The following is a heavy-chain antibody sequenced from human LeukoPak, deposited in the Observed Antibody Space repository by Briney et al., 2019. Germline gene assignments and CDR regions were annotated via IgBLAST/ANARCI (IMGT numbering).Heavy chain of an antibody. D-gene: IGHD3-22*01. CDR2: ISAYNGNT. V-gene: IGHV1-18*04. CDR1: GYSFTEYG. J-gene: IGHJ4*02. CDR3: ARSGYYFVGFDY. Sequence: ASVKVSCKASGYSFTEYGINWVRQAPGQGLEWMRWISAYNGNTNFAPKFQDRVIMTTDTSTSTAYMELRSLRSDDTAVYFCARSGYYFVGFDYWGQGTLVTVSS.